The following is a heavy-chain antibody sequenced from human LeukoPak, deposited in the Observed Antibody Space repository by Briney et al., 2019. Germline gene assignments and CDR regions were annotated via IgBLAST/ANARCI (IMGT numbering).Heavy chain of an antibody. V-gene: IGHV4-39*01. J-gene: IGHJ4*02. CDR3: ARHNAPRRVGFDF. CDR1: GDSVRNDFYY. CDR2: LSHAGNT. Sequence: PSETLSLTCSVSGDSVRNDFYYWGWIRQPPGRGLEWVACLSHAGNTWYNPSLESRLSISVDTSKNQFSLKFSSVTAADTALYWCARHNAPRRVGFDFWGQGILVTVSS. D-gene: IGHD2-2*01.